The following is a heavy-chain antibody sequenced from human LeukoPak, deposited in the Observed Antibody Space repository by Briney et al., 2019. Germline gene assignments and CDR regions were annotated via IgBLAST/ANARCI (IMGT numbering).Heavy chain of an antibody. D-gene: IGHD6-6*01. CDR2: INPNSGGT. CDR1: GYTFTSYG. J-gene: IGHJ4*02. V-gene: IGHV1-2*02. CDR3: ARDGIAARGDY. Sequence: ASVKVSCKASGYTFTSYGISWVRQAPGQGLEWMGWINPNSGGTNYAQKFQGRVTMTRDTSISTAYMELSRLRSDDTAVYYCARDGIAARGDYWGQGTLVTVSS.